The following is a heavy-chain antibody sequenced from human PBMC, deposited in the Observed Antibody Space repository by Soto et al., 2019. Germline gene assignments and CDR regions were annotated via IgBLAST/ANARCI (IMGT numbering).Heavy chain of an antibody. J-gene: IGHJ6*02. V-gene: IGHV1-18*01. CDR2: ISAYNGNT. Sequence: QVQLVQSGAEVKKPGASVRVSCKASGYIFNHYGIGWVRQAPGQGLECMGWISAYNGNTHYAGSPQGRVTMTTDTSTSTADMELRSLTSDDPAVYYCARGGQKCTITSCSYIYAGLDVWGQANTVTVSS. D-gene: IGHD2-2*01. CDR3: ARGGQKCTITSCSYIYAGLDV. CDR1: GYIFNHYG.